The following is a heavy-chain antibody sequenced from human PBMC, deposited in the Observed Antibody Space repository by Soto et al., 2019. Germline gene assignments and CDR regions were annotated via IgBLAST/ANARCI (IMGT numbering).Heavy chain of an antibody. CDR1: GYTFTAYY. CDR3: AKGGAIVAAGTRVYLYNAMDV. CDR2: INPKFGDT. V-gene: IGHV1-2*02. Sequence: QVQLVQSGAEVKEPGDSVRVSCEASGYTFTAYYIHWVRRAPGQGLEWMGWINPKFGDTTYAQDFQGRVSMTRDMSISTVYMELSRLTSDDTAIYYCAKGGAIVAAGTRVYLYNAMDVWGQGTTVTVSS. D-gene: IGHD1-26*01. J-gene: IGHJ6*02.